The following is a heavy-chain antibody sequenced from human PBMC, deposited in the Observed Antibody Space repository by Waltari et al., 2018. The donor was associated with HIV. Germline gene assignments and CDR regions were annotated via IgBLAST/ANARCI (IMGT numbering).Heavy chain of an antibody. D-gene: IGHD2-2*01. CDR1: GDSVSSNRSA. CDR3: ARDQYQFALGGYFDY. J-gene: IGHJ4*02. Sequence: QVQLQQSGPGLVKPSQTLSLTCAISGDSVSSNRSAWNWIGQSLSRGLEWLGRTYYRSKWYNDYAVSVKSRITINPDTSTNQFSLQLNSVTPEDTAVYYCARDQYQFALGGYFDYWGQGALVTVSS. V-gene: IGHV6-1*01. CDR2: TYYRSKWYN.